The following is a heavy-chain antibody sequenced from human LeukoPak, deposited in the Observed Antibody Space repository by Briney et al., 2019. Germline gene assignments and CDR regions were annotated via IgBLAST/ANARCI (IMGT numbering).Heavy chain of an antibody. Sequence: GGSLRLSCAAPGFTFSSYSMNWVRQAPGKGLEWVSSISSSSSYIYYADSVKGRFTISRDNAKNSLYLQMNSLRAEDTAVYYCAKDYYDSSGDSGYFDYWGQGTLSPSPQ. J-gene: IGHJ4*02. CDR2: ISSSSSYI. CDR1: GFTFSSYS. V-gene: IGHV3-21*01. CDR3: AKDYYDSSGDSGYFDY. D-gene: IGHD3-22*01.